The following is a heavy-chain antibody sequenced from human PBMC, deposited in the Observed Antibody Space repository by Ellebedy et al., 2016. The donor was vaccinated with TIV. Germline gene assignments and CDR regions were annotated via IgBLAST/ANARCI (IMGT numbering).Heavy chain of an antibody. Sequence: ASVKVSCKGSGYSFTIYWIAWVRQMPGKGLEWMGIIYPGDSDTRYSPSFQGQVTISDDKSINTAYLQWSSLKASDTAMYYCARLSSGSRHDAFDIWGQGTMVTVSS. V-gene: IGHV5-51*01. CDR1: GYSFTIYW. J-gene: IGHJ3*02. CDR3: ARLSSGSRHDAFDI. CDR2: IYPGDSDT. D-gene: IGHD1-26*01.